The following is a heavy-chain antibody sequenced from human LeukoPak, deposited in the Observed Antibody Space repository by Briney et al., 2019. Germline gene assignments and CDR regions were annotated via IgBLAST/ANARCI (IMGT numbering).Heavy chain of an antibody. CDR2: IYPRDGST. J-gene: IGHJ4*02. V-gene: IGHV1-46*01. CDR3: ARDQEGFDY. Sequence: ASVKVSCKASGHTFTSNYIHWVRQAPGQGLEWMGMIYPRDGSTSYAQKFQGRVTVTRDTSTSTVHMELSGLRSEDTAVYYCARDQEGFDYWGQGTLDTVSS. CDR1: GHTFTSNY.